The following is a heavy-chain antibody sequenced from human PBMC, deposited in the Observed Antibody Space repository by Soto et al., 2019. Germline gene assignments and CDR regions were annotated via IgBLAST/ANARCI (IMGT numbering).Heavy chain of an antibody. CDR3: VKETGNYYDSSGYYFDY. J-gene: IGHJ4*02. Sequence: EVQLVESGGGLVQPGWSLRLSCAASGFPFDDYAMHWVRQAPGKGLEWVSGIHWNSGGMGYADSVKGRFTVSRDNAKNSLYLQMNSLRLEDTALYYCVKETGNYYDSSGYYFDYWGQGTLVTVSS. V-gene: IGHV3-9*01. CDR2: IHWNSGGM. CDR1: GFPFDDYA. D-gene: IGHD3-22*01.